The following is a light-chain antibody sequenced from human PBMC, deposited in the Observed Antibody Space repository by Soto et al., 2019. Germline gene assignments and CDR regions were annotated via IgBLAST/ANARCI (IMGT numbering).Light chain of an antibody. V-gene: IGLV1-40*01. CDR1: SSNIGAGYD. J-gene: IGLJ2*01. Sequence: QSVLTQPPSVSGAPGQRVTISCTGSSSNIGAGYDVHWYQQFPGTAPKLLIYVNTNRPSGVPDRFSGSKSGTSASLAITGLQAEDEADYYCSSYAGSNNFVVFGGGTKLTVL. CDR3: SSYAGSNNFVV. CDR2: VNT.